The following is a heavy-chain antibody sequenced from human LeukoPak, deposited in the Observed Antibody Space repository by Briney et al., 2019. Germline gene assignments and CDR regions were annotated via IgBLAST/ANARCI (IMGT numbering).Heavy chain of an antibody. Sequence: GSLILSCAASGFTFSSYWMHWDRQAPGRGLVWVSRINSDGSSTSYADSVKGRFTISRDNAKNTLYLQMNSLRAEDTAIYYCAKFRADSSGWPFDYWGQGTLVTVSP. D-gene: IGHD6-19*01. CDR3: AKFRADSSGWPFDY. V-gene: IGHV3-74*01. J-gene: IGHJ4*02. CDR1: GFTFSSYW. CDR2: INSDGSST.